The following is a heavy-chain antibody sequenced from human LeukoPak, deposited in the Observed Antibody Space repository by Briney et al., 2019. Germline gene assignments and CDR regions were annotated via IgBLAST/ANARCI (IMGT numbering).Heavy chain of an antibody. Sequence: ASVKVSCKASGYTFSSYAMNWVRQAPGQGLEWMGWINTNTWNPTYARGFTGRFVFSLDTSVSTAYLHISSLQAEDTAVYYCARSNNDGDYLGVGFDYWGQGTLVTVSS. CDR3: ARSNNDGDYLGVGFDY. D-gene: IGHD4-17*01. V-gene: IGHV7-4-1*02. CDR1: GYTFSSYA. J-gene: IGHJ4*02. CDR2: INTNTWNP.